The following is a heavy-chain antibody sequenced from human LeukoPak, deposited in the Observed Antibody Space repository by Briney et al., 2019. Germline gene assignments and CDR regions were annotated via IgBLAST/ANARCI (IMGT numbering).Heavy chain of an antibody. CDR2: ISSSSSYI. D-gene: IGHD6-19*01. V-gene: IGHV3-21*01. CDR1: GLTFSIYS. Sequence: YIRFSCVAYGLTFSIYSMNWVQPPPGECLEWVSSISSSSSYIYYAASVKGRFTFSRDNAKNSPYLHMNFLRAEDTAVYYCARVVAVAGDYWGQGTLVTVSA. CDR3: ARVVAVAGDY. J-gene: IGHJ4*02.